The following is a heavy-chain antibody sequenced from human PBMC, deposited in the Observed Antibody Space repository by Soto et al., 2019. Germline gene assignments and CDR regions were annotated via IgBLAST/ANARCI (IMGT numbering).Heavy chain of an antibody. CDR2: ISVNNGNT. V-gene: IGHV1-18*01. J-gene: IGHJ4*02. D-gene: IGHD6-19*01. Sequence: QVQLVQSGAEVKKPGASVKVSCKTSGYTFSSYGVSWVRQAPGQGLEGMGWISVNNGNTKYAQKVQGRATMTTDTSRSAAYMELRSLRSDDTAVYYCARDRKIEVAGAEPLLPWGQGTRVNVSS. CDR1: GYTFSSYG. CDR3: ARDRKIEVAGAEPLLP.